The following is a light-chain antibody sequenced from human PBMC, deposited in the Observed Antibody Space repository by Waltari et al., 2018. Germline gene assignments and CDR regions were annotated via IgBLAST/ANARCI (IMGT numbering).Light chain of an antibody. CDR2: NDN. Sequence: QSILTQPPSVSGTPGQRVTISCSGSNSNIGGNSVNWYQQLPGTAPKLLSYNDNQGPSGVPDRVSASKSGTSATLAITGLQSEDEADYYCAVWDDSLGGVFGGGTKLTVL. V-gene: IGLV1-44*01. CDR1: NSNIGGNS. J-gene: IGLJ3*02. CDR3: AVWDDSLGGV.